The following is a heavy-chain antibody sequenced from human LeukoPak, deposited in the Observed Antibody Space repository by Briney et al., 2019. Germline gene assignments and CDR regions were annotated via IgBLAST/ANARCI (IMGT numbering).Heavy chain of an antibody. CDR1: GGTFSSYA. Sequence: ASVKVSCEASGGTFSSYAISWVRQAPGQGLEWMGGIIPIFGTANYAQKFQGRVTITADESTSTAYMELSSLRSEDTAVYYCATSSGEENWFDPWGQGTLVTVSS. CDR3: ATSSGEENWFDP. J-gene: IGHJ5*02. CDR2: IIPIFGTA. V-gene: IGHV1-69*13. D-gene: IGHD6-19*01.